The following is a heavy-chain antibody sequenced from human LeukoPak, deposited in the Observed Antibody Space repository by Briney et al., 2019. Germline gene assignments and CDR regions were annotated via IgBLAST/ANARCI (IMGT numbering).Heavy chain of an antibody. CDR1: GFTFSNYM. D-gene: IGHD1-20*01. CDR2: IKGDGITI. Sequence: GGSLRLSCAASGFTFSNYMMHWVRQAPGKGLVWVSRIKGDGITITYADSVKGRFTISRDNAKNTLYLQMNSLRAEGTAVYYCLRDLNWSLDQWGQGTLVTVPS. V-gene: IGHV3-74*01. CDR3: LRDLNWSLDQ. J-gene: IGHJ4*02.